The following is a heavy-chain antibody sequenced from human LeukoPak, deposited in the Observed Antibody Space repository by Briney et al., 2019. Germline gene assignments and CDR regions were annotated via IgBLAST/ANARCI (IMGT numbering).Heavy chain of an antibody. CDR1: GGSISSYY. D-gene: IGHD2-15*01. Sequence: TSETLSLTCTVSGGSISSYYWSWIRQPPGKGLEWIGYIYYSGSTNYNPSLKSRVTISVDTSKNQFSLKLSSVTAADTAVYYCARGGTYCSGGSCYLEWFDPWGQGTLVTVSS. CDR2: IYYSGST. V-gene: IGHV4-59*01. J-gene: IGHJ5*02. CDR3: ARGGTYCSGGSCYLEWFDP.